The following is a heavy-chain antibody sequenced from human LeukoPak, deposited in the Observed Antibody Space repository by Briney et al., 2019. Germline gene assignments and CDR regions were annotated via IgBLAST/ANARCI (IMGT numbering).Heavy chain of an antibody. CDR2: IYHSGST. CDR1: GGSISSSNW. CDR3: ARGPPEQDIVVVPASCERGYYGMDV. D-gene: IGHD2-2*01. J-gene: IGHJ6*02. Sequence: SGTLSLTCAVSGGSISSSNWWSWVRQPPGKGLEWIGEIYHSGSTNYNPSLKSRVTISVDKSKNQFSLKLSSVTAADTAVYYCARGPPEQDIVVVPASCERGYYGMDVWGQGTTVTVSS. V-gene: IGHV4-4*02.